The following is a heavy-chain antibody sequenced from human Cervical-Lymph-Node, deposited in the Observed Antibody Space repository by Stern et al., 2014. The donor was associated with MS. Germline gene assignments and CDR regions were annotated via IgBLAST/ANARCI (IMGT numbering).Heavy chain of an antibody. CDR3: ARKADWGDYFDY. CDR1: GDSIRSYF. V-gene: IGHV4-59*08. J-gene: IGHJ4*02. CDR2: IYYSGSA. D-gene: IGHD7-27*01. Sequence: QVQLVQSGPGLLKPSETLSLTCTVSGDSIRSYFWTWIRQPPGRTLEWIGYIYYSGSADYNPSLKSRVTMSVDTSNKQFSLKLSPVTAADTAVYYCARKADWGDYFDYWGQGTLVTVSS.